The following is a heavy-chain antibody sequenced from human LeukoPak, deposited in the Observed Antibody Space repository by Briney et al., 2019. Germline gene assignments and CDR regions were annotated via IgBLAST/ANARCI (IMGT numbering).Heavy chain of an antibody. CDR3: ARDPSEGDYYDSSGYDY. D-gene: IGHD3-22*01. CDR2: MNPNSGNT. J-gene: IGHJ4*02. Sequence: ASVKVSCKASGYTFTSYDINWVRQATGQGLEWMGWMNPNSGNTGYAQKFQGRVTMTRNTSISTAYMELSSLRSEDTAVYYCARDPSEGDYYDSSGYDYWGQGTLVTVSS. CDR1: GYTFTSYD. V-gene: IGHV1-8*01.